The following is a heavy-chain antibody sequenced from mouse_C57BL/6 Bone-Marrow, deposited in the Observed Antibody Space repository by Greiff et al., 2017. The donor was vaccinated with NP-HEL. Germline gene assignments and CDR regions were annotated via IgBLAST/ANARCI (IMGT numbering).Heavy chain of an antibody. J-gene: IGHJ3*01. D-gene: IGHD1-1*01. Sequence: QVQLQQPGAELVRPGSSVKLSCKASGYTFTSYWMDWVKQRPGQGLEWIGNIYPSDSETHYNQKFKDKATLTVDKSSSTAYMQLSSLTSEDSAVYYCARERAYYYGSRGAAWFAYWGQGTLVTVSA. CDR2: IYPSDSET. CDR3: ARERAYYYGSRGAAWFAY. V-gene: IGHV1-61*01. CDR1: GYTFTSYW.